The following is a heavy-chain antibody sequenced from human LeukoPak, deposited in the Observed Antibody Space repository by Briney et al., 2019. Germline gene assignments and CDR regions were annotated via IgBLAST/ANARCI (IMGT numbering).Heavy chain of an antibody. CDR2: ISYDGSNK. CDR1: GLTFSSYG. Sequence: GGSLRLSCAASGLTFSSYGMHWVRQAPGKGLEWVAVISYDGSNKYYADSVKGRFTISRDNSKNTLYLQMNSLRAEDTALYYCAKDGQWLTYYFDYWGQGTLVTVSS. J-gene: IGHJ4*02. CDR3: AKDGQWLTYYFDY. V-gene: IGHV3-30*18. D-gene: IGHD6-19*01.